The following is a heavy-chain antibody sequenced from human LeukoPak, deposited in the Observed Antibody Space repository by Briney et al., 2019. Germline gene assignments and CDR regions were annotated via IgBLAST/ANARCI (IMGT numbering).Heavy chain of an antibody. CDR1: GYTFTNYA. CDR3: ARERWHCRVNCYSVYYYALDV. CDR2: INPGNGDT. J-gene: IGHJ6*02. V-gene: IGHV1-3*01. Sequence: ASVKVSCKGSGYTFTNYAVHWVRQAPGQRLEWLGWINPGNGDTKYSQNFQGRVTVTSDTSAATAYVELNSLTSEDTAVYYCARERWHCRVNCYSVYYYALDVWGQGITVTVYS. D-gene: IGHD2-15*01.